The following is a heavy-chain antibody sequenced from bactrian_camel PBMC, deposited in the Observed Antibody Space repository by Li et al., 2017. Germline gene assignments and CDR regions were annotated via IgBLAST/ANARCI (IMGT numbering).Heavy chain of an antibody. CDR2: IYSDGSNT. Sequence: HVQLVESGGGSVQAGGSLRLSCAASGFTFSTCYMCWVRQAPGKGLEWVFSIYSDGSNTYYSDSVKRRFTISRDNAKNTVHLQMNSLKSEDTALYYCATLTYGYWGQGTQVTVS. CDR3: ATLTYGY. J-gene: IGHJ4*01. CDR1: GFTFSTCY. V-gene: IGHV3-2*01. D-gene: IGHD6*01.